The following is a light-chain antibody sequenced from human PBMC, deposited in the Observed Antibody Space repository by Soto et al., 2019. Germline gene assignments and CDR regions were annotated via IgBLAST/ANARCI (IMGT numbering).Light chain of an antibody. J-gene: IGLJ3*02. CDR2: DVS. CDR1: SSDVGAYNY. V-gene: IGLV2-14*01. Sequence: QSALTQPASVSGSPGQSITISCTGTSSDVGAYNYVSWYQQHPGKAPKLMIYDVSNRPSGVSNRFSGSKSGNTASLTISGLQAEDEAYYYCSSYTSTYTRVFGGGT. CDR3: SSYTSTYTRV.